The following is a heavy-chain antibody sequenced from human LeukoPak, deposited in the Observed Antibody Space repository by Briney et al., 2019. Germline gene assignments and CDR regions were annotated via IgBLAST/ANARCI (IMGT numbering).Heavy chain of an antibody. J-gene: IGHJ4*02. CDR1: GGSINSHY. D-gene: IGHD3-16*01. CDR2: ISYSGST. Sequence: SETLSLTCTVSGGSINSHYWSWIRQPPGKGLEWIGYISYSGSTDYNPSLKSRVASSVDTSKNQVSLRLSSVTAADTAVYYCARHVVWGSVAGDFDYWGQGTLVTVSS. CDR3: ARHVVWGSVAGDFDY. V-gene: IGHV4-59*08.